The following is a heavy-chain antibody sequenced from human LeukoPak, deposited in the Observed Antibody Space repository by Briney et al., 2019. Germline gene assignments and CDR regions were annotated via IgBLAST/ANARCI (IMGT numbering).Heavy chain of an antibody. J-gene: IGHJ3*02. CDR1: GGSISSGDYY. Sequence: SETLSLTCTVSGGSISSGDYYWSWLRQPPGKGLEWIGYIYYSGSTYYNPSLKSRVTISVDTSKNQFSLKLSSVTAADTAVYYCARVNRRIDAFDIWGQGTMVTVSS. CDR2: IYYSGST. CDR3: ARVNRRIDAFDI. D-gene: IGHD1-14*01. V-gene: IGHV4-30-4*01.